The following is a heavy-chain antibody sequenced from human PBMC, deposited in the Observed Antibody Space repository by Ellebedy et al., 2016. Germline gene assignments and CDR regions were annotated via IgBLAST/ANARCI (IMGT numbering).Heavy chain of an antibody. V-gene: IGHV1-2*02. Sequence: ASVKVSXXASGYTFTGYYMHWVRQAPGQGLEWMGWINPNSGGTNYAQKFQGRVTMTRNTSISTAYMELSSLRSEDTAVYYCARGKSLTDAFDIWGQGTMVTVSS. CDR3: ARGKSLTDAFDI. CDR2: INPNSGGT. CDR1: GYTFTGYY. D-gene: IGHD4/OR15-4a*01. J-gene: IGHJ3*02.